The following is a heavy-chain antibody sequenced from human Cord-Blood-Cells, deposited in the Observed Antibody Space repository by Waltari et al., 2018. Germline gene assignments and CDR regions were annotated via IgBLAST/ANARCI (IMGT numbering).Heavy chain of an antibody. V-gene: IGHV4-59*01. Sequence: QMQLQESGPGLVKPSETLALTCTVSGGSLSSYSWSWIRQPPGKGLEWIGYIYYSGSTNYNPSLKSRVTISVDTSKNQFSLKLSSVTAADTAVYYCARDRDGSYYDYWGQGTLVTVSS. CDR2: IYYSGST. J-gene: IGHJ4*02. D-gene: IGHD1-26*01. CDR3: ARDRDGSYYDY. CDR1: GGSLSSYS.